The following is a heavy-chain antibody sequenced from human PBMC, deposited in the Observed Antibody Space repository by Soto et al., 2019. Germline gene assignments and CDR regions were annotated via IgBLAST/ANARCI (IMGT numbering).Heavy chain of an antibody. D-gene: IGHD3-3*01. CDR2: ISYDGSNK. Sequence: PGGSLRLSCAASGFTFSSYGMHWVRQAPGKGLEWVAVISYDGSNKYYADSVKGRFTISRDNSKNTLYLQMNSLRAEDTAVYYCAKPLDFWSGSYFDYWGQGTLV. CDR3: AKPLDFWSGSYFDY. V-gene: IGHV3-30*18. CDR1: GFTFSSYG. J-gene: IGHJ4*02.